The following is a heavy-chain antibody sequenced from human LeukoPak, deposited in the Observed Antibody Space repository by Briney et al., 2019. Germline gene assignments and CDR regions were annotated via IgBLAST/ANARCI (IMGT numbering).Heavy chain of an antibody. V-gene: IGHV4-39*07. CDR2: IYYSGST. CDR1: GGSVSSTSYS. CDR3: ARYGRAWALDY. D-gene: IGHD4-17*01. Sequence: SETLSLTCTVSGGSVSSTSYSWGWIRQPPGKGLEWIGSIYYSGSTYYNPSLKSRVTISVDTSKNQFSLKLSSVTAADTAVYYCARYGRAWALDYWGQGTLVTVSS. J-gene: IGHJ4*02.